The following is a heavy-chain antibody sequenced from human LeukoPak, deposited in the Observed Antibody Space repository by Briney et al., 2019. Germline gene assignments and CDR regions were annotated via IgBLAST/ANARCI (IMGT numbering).Heavy chain of an antibody. CDR3: ARDRGTGIDY. CDR1: GGSISGYY. D-gene: IGHD3/OR15-3a*01. CDR2: IYYSGST. V-gene: IGHV4-59*01. J-gene: IGHJ4*02. Sequence: PSETLSLTCTVSGGSISGYYWSWIRQPPGKGLEWIGYIYYSGSTNYNPSLKSRVTISVDTSKIQFSLKLSSVTAADTAVYYCARDRGTGIDYWGQGTLVTVSS.